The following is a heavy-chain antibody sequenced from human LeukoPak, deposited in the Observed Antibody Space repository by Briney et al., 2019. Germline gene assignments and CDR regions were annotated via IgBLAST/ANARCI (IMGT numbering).Heavy chain of an antibody. V-gene: IGHV1-18*04. Sequence: GASVKVSCKASGYTFTGYYMHWVRQAPGQGLEWMGWISAYNGNTNYAQKLQGRVTMTTDTSTSTAYMELRSLRSDDTAVYYCARSQGSSGWYWFDPWGQGTLVTVSS. CDR3: ARSQGSSGWYWFDP. J-gene: IGHJ5*02. D-gene: IGHD6-19*01. CDR2: ISAYNGNT. CDR1: GYTFTGYY.